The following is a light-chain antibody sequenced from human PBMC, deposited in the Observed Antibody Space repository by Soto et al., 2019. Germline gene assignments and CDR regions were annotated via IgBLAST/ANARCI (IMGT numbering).Light chain of an antibody. CDR3: QTWGTGIYV. J-gene: IGLJ7*01. CDR1: SGHSSYA. Sequence: QPVLTQSPSASASLGASVKLTCTLSSGHSSYAIAWHQQQPEKGPRYLMKLNSDGTHSKGDGIPDRFSGSSSGAERYLTISILQSEDEAYYSFQTWGTGIYVFGGGTQLTVL. V-gene: IGLV4-69*01. CDR2: LNSDGTH.